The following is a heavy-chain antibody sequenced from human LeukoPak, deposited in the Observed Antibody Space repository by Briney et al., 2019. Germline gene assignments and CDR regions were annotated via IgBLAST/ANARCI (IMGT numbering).Heavy chain of an antibody. CDR2: INHSRST. CDR1: GGSFSGYY. J-gene: IGHJ6*03. CDR3: ARSTYYYHSGSYSMDV. D-gene: IGHD3-10*01. Sequence: PSETLSLTCAAYGGSFSGYYWSWIRQPPGKGLEWIGEINHSRSTNYNPSLKRRVTISVDTSKNQFSLKLSSVTAADTAVYYCARSTYYYHSGSYSMDVWGKGTTVTISS. V-gene: IGHV4-34*01.